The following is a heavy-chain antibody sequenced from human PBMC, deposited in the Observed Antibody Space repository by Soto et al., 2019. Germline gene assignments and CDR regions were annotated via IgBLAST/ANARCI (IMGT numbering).Heavy chain of an antibody. CDR3: AKGLGPRYDFWSGYYTFHY. J-gene: IGHJ4*02. Sequence: GGSLRLSCAASGFTFSSYGMHWVRQAPGKGLEWVAVIWYDGSNKYYADSVKGRFTISRDNSKNTLYLQMNSLRAEDTAVYYCAKGLGPRYDFWSGYYTFHYWGQGTLVTVSS. CDR1: GFTFSSYG. D-gene: IGHD3-3*01. CDR2: IWYDGSNK. V-gene: IGHV3-33*06.